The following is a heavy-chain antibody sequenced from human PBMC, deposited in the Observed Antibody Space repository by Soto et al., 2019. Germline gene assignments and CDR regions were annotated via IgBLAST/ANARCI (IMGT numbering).Heavy chain of an antibody. CDR1: GFTFSSYG. CDR2: IWYDGSNK. D-gene: IGHD5-18*01. Sequence: PGGSLRLSCAASGFTFSSYGMHWVRQAPGKGLEWVAVIWYDGSNKYYADSVKGRFTISRDNSKNTPYLQMNSLRAEDTAVYYCARDARGDTAMARYFDYWGQGTLVTVSS. V-gene: IGHV3-33*01. J-gene: IGHJ4*02. CDR3: ARDARGDTAMARYFDY.